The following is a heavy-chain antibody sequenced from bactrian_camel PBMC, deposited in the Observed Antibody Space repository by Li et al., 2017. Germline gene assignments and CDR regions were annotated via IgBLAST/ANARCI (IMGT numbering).Heavy chain of an antibody. CDR2: TGSDGPT. CDR3: AADPVPCYGYTPLRRPFDY. Sequence: QVQLVESGGGSVQAGGSLRLSCTAREHTYSRYHMGWFRQLPGKEREGVACTGSDGPTTYADSLKGRFTISKDNAKNTVSLQMNSLKPEDTAMYYCAADPVPCYGYTPLRRPFDYWGQGTQVTVS. D-gene: IGHD3*01. CDR1: EHTYSRYH. V-gene: IGHV3S55*01. J-gene: IGHJ6*01.